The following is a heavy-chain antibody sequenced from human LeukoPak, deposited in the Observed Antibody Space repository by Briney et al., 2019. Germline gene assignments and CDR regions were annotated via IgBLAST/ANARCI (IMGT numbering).Heavy chain of an antibody. V-gene: IGHV4-38-2*02. CDR2: IFHSGKT. J-gene: IGHJ4*02. CDR1: GYPLTSGYY. Sequence: PSETLSLTCTVSGYPLTSGYYWAWIRQSPGKGLEWIGNIFHSGKTYYNPSLKSRVAISVDTSKSQFSLFLNSVTVADTAVYYCARVELGFDYWGQGTLVTVSS. D-gene: IGHD3-16*01. CDR3: ARVELGFDY.